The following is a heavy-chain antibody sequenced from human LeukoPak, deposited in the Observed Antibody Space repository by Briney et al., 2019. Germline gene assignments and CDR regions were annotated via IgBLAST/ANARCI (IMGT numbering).Heavy chain of an antibody. D-gene: IGHD6-19*01. V-gene: IGHV4-34*01. CDR3: ARAGGIAVYDY. J-gene: IGHJ4*02. CDR2: INHSGST. Sequence: SETLSLTCAVYGGSFSGYYWSWIRQPPGKGLEWIGEINHSGSTNYNPSLKSRVTISVDTSKNQFSLKLSSVTAADTAVYYCARAGGIAVYDYWGQGTLVTVSS. CDR1: GGSFSGYY.